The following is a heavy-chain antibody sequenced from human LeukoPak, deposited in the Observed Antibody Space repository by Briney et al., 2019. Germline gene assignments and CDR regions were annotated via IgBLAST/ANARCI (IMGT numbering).Heavy chain of an antibody. CDR1: GFTLSSHS. CDR2: ISSSSSYI. CDR3: AREMNYFNKAVAADY. D-gene: IGHD6-19*01. V-gene: IGHV3-21*01. Sequence: PRGALRVSCAASGFTLSSHSMNWVRQAPGKGLGWVSSISSSSSYIYYADTVKGRFTISRDNATNSLYLQMNSLRAEDTAVYYCAREMNYFNKAVAADYWGQGTLVTVSS. J-gene: IGHJ4*02.